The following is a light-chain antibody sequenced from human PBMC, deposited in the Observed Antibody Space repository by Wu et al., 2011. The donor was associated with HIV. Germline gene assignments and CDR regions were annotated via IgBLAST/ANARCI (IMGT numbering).Light chain of an antibody. V-gene: IGKV3-20*01. CDR1: QSVSAF. CDR2: GAS. Sequence: EIVLTQSPGTLSLSPGERATLSCRSSQSVSAFLAWYQQKPGQAPRLLIYGASNRATGIPDRFSGGGSGTDFTLTISRLEPEDFAVYYCQHYGTSSYTFGQGTKLEIK. CDR3: QHYGTSSYT. J-gene: IGKJ2*01.